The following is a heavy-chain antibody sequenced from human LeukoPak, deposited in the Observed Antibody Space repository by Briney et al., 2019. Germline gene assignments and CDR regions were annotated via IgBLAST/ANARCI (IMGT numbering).Heavy chain of an antibody. CDR3: AKDVQSWPTYFDY. CDR2: ISGSGGTT. CDR1: GLTFSSYE. V-gene: IGHV3-23*01. D-gene: IGHD1-1*01. J-gene: IGHJ4*02. Sequence: GGSLRLSCSASGLTFSSYEMNWVRQAPGKGLEWVSAISGSGGTTNYADSVKGRFTVSRDNSKNTLYLQMNSLRAEDTAVYYCAKDVQSWPTYFDYWGQGTLVTVSS.